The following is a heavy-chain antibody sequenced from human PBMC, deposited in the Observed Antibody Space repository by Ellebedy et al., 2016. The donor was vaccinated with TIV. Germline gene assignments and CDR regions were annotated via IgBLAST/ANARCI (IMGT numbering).Heavy chain of an antibody. J-gene: IGHJ5*02. CDR1: GYTFTSYD. CDR2: MTPNSGNT. V-gene: IGHV1-8*01. D-gene: IGHD2-15*01. Sequence: ASVKVSXXASGYTFTSYDINWVRQAPGQGLEWMGWMTPNSGNTAFAQKFQGRVTMTRNTSISTAYMELNSLTSEDTAVYYCARGLPAHDTWGQGTLVTVSS. CDR3: ARGLPAHDT.